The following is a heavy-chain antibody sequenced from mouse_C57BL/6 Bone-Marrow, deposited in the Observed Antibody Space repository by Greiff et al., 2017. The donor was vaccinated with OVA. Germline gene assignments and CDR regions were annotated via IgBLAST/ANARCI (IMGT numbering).Heavy chain of an antibody. J-gene: IGHJ3*01. CDR1: GYTFTSYG. CDR2: IYPRSGNT. D-gene: IGHD2-4*01. Sequence: QVQLQQSGAELARPGASVKLSCKASGYTFTSYGISWVKQRTGQGLEWIGEIYPRSGNTHYNEKFKGKATLTADKSSSTAYMELRRLTSEYSAVYFCARCDYGRFAYWGQGTLVTVSA. V-gene: IGHV1-81*01. CDR3: ARCDYGRFAY.